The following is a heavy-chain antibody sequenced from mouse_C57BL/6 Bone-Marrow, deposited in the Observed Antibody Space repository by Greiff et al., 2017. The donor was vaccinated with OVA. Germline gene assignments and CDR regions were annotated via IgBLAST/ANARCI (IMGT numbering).Heavy chain of an antibody. CDR2: INYDGSST. V-gene: IGHV5-16*01. CDR1: GFTFSDYY. Sequence: EVMLVESEGGLVQPGSSMKLSCTASGFTFSDYYMAWVRQVPEKGLEWVANINYDGSSTYYLDSLKSRFIISRDNAKNILYLQMSSLKSEDTATYYCARAYYDYDEAWFAYWGQGTLVTVSA. CDR3: ARAYYDYDEAWFAY. D-gene: IGHD2-4*01. J-gene: IGHJ3*01.